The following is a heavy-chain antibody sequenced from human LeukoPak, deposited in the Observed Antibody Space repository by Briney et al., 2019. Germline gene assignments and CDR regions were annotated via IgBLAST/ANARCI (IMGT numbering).Heavy chain of an antibody. CDR1: GYTFTSYY. D-gene: IGHD5-12*01. Sequence: ASVKVSCKASGYTFTSYYMRWVRQAPGQGLEWMGIINPSGGSTSYAQKIQGRVTMTRDTSTSTVYMELSSLRSEDTAVYYCARARPTNWYFDLWGRGTLVTVSS. J-gene: IGHJ2*01. V-gene: IGHV1-46*01. CDR3: ARARPTNWYFDL. CDR2: INPSGGST.